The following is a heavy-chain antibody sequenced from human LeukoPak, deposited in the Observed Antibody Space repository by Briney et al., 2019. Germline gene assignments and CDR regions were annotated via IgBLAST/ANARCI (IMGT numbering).Heavy chain of an antibody. CDR1: GGSISSGGYY. D-gene: IGHD3-9*01. J-gene: IGHJ5*02. CDR2: IYYSGST. CDR3: ARGGDISTGQGFDP. Sequence: TSETLSLTCTVSGGSISSGGYYWSWIRQHPGKGLEWIGYIYYSGSTYYNPSLKSRVTISVDRSKNQFSLKLSSVTAADTAVYYCARGGDISTGQGFDPWGQGTLVTVSS. V-gene: IGHV4-31*03.